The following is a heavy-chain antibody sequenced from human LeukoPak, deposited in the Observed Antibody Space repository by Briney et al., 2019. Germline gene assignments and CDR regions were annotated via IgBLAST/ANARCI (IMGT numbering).Heavy chain of an antibody. D-gene: IGHD3-3*01. Sequence: SVKVSCKASGGIFNDYSISWVRQAPGQGLEWMGRIIPILNVPNYAQKFESRVTITADKSTNTAYMELSSLKSEDTAVYFCARARHRARNFDPWGQGALVTVSS. CDR3: ARARHRARNFDP. J-gene: IGHJ5*02. V-gene: IGHV1-69*04. CDR2: IIPILNVP. CDR1: GGIFNDYS.